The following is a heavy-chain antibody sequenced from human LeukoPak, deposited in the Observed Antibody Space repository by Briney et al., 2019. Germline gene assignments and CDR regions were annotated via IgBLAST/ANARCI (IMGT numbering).Heavy chain of an antibody. CDR1: GASVSSDY. CDR3: ARTAHCSSTTCFHYFDY. J-gene: IGHJ4*02. Sequence: SETLSLTCTVSGASVSSDYWSWIRQPAGRGLEWIGHIYKSGTTNHNPALKSRVTMSVDTSKNQFSLNLNSVTAADTAVYYCARTAHCSSTTCFHYFDYWGQGTLVTVSS. CDR2: IYKSGTT. D-gene: IGHD2-2*01. V-gene: IGHV4-4*07.